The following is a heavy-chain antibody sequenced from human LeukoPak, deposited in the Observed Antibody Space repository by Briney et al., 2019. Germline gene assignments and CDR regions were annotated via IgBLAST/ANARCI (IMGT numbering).Heavy chain of an antibody. D-gene: IGHD3-9*01. J-gene: IGHJ4*02. CDR2: ISASGSST. CDR3: AKGGKYDILTGFPRSRLLGDY. V-gene: IGHV3-23*01. CDR1: GFTFSDYA. Sequence: PGGSLRLSCAASGFTFSDYAMSWVRQAPGKGLEWVSAISASGSSTYYADSVKGRFTISRDSSKNTLSLQMNSLRAEDTAVYYCAKGGKYDILTGFPRSRLLGDYWGQGTLVTVSS.